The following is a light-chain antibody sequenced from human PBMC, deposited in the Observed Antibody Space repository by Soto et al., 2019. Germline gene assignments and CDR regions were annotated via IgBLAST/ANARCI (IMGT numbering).Light chain of an antibody. J-gene: IGKJ2*01. Sequence: DIVMTQSPLSLPVTPGEPASISCRSSQSLLHSSGYNYLHWYLQKPGQSPQLLIYLASSRASGVPDRFSGSGSGTDFTLEISRVEAEDVGVYYCMPPLQGLTFGQGTKLEIK. CDR1: QSLLHSSGYNY. CDR3: MPPLQGLT. CDR2: LAS. V-gene: IGKV2-28*01.